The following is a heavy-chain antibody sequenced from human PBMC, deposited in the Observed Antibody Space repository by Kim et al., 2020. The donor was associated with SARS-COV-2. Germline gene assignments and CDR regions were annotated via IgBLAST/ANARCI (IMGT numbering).Heavy chain of an antibody. CDR1: GYSISSGYY. Sequence: SETLSLTCTVSGYSISSGYYWGWIRQPPGKGLEWIGSIYHSGDTYYNPSLKTQVIISVDTSKNQFSLKLTSVTAADTAVYYCARDVSSLIVVVPGDDAFDIWGQGTLVTVSS. D-gene: IGHD3-22*01. CDR2: IYHSGDT. J-gene: IGHJ3*02. V-gene: IGHV4-38-2*02. CDR3: ARDVSSLIVVVPGDDAFDI.